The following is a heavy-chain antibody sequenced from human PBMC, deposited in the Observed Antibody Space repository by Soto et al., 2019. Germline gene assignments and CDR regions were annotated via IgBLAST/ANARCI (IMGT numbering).Heavy chain of an antibody. CDR3: ARDRTTVTTSEVDYYYGMDV. V-gene: IGHV4-39*07. CDR2: IYYSGST. J-gene: IGHJ6*02. CDR1: GGSISSSSYY. D-gene: IGHD4-4*01. Sequence: SETLSLTCTVSGGSISSSSYYWGWIRQPPGKGLEWIGSIYYSGSTYYNPSLKSRVTISVDTSKNQFSLKLSSVTAADTAVYYCARDRTTVTTSEVDYYYGMDVWGQGTTVTVSS.